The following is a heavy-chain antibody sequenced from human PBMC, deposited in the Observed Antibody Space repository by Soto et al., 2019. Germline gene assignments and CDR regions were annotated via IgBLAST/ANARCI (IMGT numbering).Heavy chain of an antibody. CDR3: AREGLVLVPTTVNSDYYYYAMDV. CDR1: GYTFTGYY. D-gene: IGHD2-2*01. Sequence: SVKVSCKASGYTFTGYYMHWVRQAPGQGLEWMGGIIPIFGTANYAQKFQGRVTITADESTSTAYMELSSLRSEDTAVYYCAREGLVLVPTTVNSDYYYYAMDVWGQGTTVTVSS. J-gene: IGHJ6*02. V-gene: IGHV1-69*13. CDR2: IIPIFGTA.